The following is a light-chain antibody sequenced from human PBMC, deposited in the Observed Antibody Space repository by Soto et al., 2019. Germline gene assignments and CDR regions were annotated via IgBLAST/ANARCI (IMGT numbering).Light chain of an antibody. Sequence: DIHMTQSPSSVSASVGHRVTITCRASQGISSYLDWYQKKQGKAPKLLIYAASTLQSGVPSRLSGSGSGTDLTLTITSLKHEDFATYYCQQSYSTTRTFGQGTKVDIK. CDR2: AAS. CDR3: QQSYSTTRT. CDR1: QGISSY. J-gene: IGKJ1*01. V-gene: IGKV1-39*01.